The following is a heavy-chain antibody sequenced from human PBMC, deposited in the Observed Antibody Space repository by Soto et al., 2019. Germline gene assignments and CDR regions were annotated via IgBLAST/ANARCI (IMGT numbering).Heavy chain of an antibody. CDR1: GFIFTRYS. CDR3: ARESEDLTSNFDY. V-gene: IGHV3-21*06. J-gene: IGHJ4*02. CDR2: ISSTTNYI. Sequence: GGSLRLSCEASGFIFTRYSINWVRQAPGKGLEWVSSISSTTNYIYYGDSMKGRFTISRDNAKNSQYLEMNSLRAEDTAVYYCARESEDLTSNFDYWGQGTLVTVSS.